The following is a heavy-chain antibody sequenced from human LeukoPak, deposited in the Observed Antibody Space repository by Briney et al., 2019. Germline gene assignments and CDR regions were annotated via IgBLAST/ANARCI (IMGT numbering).Heavy chain of an antibody. CDR2: VNYGGGT. CDR3: ARHRRRNNWFDP. CDR1: GDSIRSEGYY. Sequence: SETLSLTCTVSGDSIRSEGYYCDWIRQPPGKGLEWIGDVNYGGGTYYNPSLKSRVTMSVDTSKNQFSLRLTSVTAADTAVYYCARHRRRNNWFDPWGQGTLVTVSS. V-gene: IGHV4-39*01. J-gene: IGHJ5*02.